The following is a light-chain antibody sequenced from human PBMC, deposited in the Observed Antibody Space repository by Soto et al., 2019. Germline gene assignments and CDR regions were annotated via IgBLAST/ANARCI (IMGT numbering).Light chain of an antibody. J-gene: IGKJ1*01. Sequence: EIVMTQSPATPSVSPGERATLSCRASQSVSSNLAWYQQKPGQAPRLLIYGASTRATGIPARFSGSGSGTEFTLTISSLQSEDFAVYYCQQYNNWWTFGQGTRWIS. V-gene: IGKV3-15*01. CDR2: GAS. CDR1: QSVSSN. CDR3: QQYNNWWT.